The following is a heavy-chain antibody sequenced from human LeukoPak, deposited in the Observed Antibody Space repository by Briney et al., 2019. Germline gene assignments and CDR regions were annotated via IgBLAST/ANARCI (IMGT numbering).Heavy chain of an antibody. D-gene: IGHD3-22*01. CDR3: TRDYYYDSSGHKGDDAFEI. CDR2: IRANACEGTT. J-gene: IGHJ3*02. CDR1: GFTFSEYA. Sequence: GGSLRLSWSAAGFTFSEYAMRWVRQAPGKGLGWDGFIRANACEGTTEYAASVKGRCTISRDDSRSGAYLQLNSLKSEDTAVYYCTRDYYYDSSGHKGDDAFEIWGQGTMVTVSS. V-gene: IGHV3-49*04.